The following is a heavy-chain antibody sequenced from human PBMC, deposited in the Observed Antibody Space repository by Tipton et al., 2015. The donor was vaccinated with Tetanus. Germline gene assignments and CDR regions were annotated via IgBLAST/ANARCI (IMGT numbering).Heavy chain of an antibody. D-gene: IGHD2-2*01. CDR3: ARDSTYLFDY. CDR2: IKQDGSVK. Sequence: SLRLSCAASGFTFSTYAMSWVRQAPGKGLEWVANIKQDGSVKYYVDSVKGRFTISRDNAKNSLYLQMNSLRAEDTAVYYCARDSTYLFDYWGQGTLVTVSS. V-gene: IGHV3-7*01. J-gene: IGHJ4*02. CDR1: GFTFSTYA.